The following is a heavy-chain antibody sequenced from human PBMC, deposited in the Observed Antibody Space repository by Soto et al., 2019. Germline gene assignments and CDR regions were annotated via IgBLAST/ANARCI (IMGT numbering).Heavy chain of an antibody. CDR1: GSSISSSSYY. CDR2: IYYSGST. CDR3: ARLAVTKGYLNWFDP. J-gene: IGHJ5*02. Sequence: PSETLSLTCTVSGSSISSSSYYWGWIRQPPGKGLEWIGSIYYSGSTYYNPSLKSRVTISVDTSKNQFSLKLSSVTAADTAVYYCARLAVTKGYLNWFDPWGQGTLVTVSS. V-gene: IGHV4-39*01. D-gene: IGHD1-1*01.